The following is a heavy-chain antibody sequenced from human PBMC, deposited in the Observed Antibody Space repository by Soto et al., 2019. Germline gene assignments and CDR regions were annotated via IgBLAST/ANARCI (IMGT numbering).Heavy chain of an antibody. CDR3: ARSLKGYFVMVVPATYYYYGMDV. Sequence: GASVKVSCKASGYTFTSYDINWVRQATGQGLEWMGWMNPNSGNTGYAQKFQGRVTMTRNTSISTAYMELSSLRSEDTAVYYCARSLKGYFVMVVPATYYYYGMDVWG. CDR2: MNPNSGNT. D-gene: IGHD2-15*01. J-gene: IGHJ6*02. CDR1: GYTFTSYD. V-gene: IGHV1-8*01.